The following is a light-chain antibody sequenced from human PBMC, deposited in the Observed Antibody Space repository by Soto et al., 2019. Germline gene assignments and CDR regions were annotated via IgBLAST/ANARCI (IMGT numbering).Light chain of an antibody. CDR3: GTWDTSLTTVV. J-gene: IGLJ3*02. V-gene: IGLV1-51*01. Sequence: QSVLTQPPSVSAAPGQKVTISCSGSSSNIGINSVSWYQQLPGTAPQLLIYDNDKRPSGIPDRFSGSKSGTSATLGITGLQTGDESDYYCGTWDTSLTTVVLGGGTKLTVL. CDR1: SSNIGINS. CDR2: DND.